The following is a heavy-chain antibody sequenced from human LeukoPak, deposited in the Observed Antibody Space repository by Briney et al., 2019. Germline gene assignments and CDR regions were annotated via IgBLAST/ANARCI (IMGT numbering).Heavy chain of an antibody. Sequence: GGSLRLSCAASGFTFSTYDMDWVRQAPGKGLEWVAFIRSDGSNKHHADSVEGRFTISRDNSKNTLYLQMNSLRAEDTALYYCVGDFDYWGQGTLVTVSS. CDR1: GFTFSTYD. CDR2: IRSDGSNK. J-gene: IGHJ4*02. V-gene: IGHV3-30*02. CDR3: VGDFDY.